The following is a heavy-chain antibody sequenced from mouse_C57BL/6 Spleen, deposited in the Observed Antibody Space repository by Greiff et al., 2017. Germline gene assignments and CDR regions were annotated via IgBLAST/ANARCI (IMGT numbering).Heavy chain of an antibody. CDR1: GFTFSSYA. CDR2: ISDGGSYT. D-gene: IGHD1-1*01. CDR3: ARGTTGGYYFDY. V-gene: IGHV5-4*01. Sequence: DVHLVESGGGLVKPGGSLKLSCAASGFTFSSYAMSWVRQTPEKRLEWVATISDGGSYTYYPDNVKGRFTISRDNAKNNLYLQMSHLKSEDTAMYYCARGTTGGYYFDYWGQGTTLTVSS. J-gene: IGHJ2*01.